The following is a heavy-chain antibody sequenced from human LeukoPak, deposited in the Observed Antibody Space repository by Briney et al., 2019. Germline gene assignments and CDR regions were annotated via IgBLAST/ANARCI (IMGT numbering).Heavy chain of an antibody. J-gene: IGHJ3*02. D-gene: IGHD5-18*01. Sequence: GESLKISCKGSGYSFTSYWIGWVRQMPGKGLEWMRIIYPGDSDTRYSPSFQGQVTISADKSISTAYLQWSSLKASDTAMYYCARLRNGGRGYKLPPDPFDIWGQGTMVTVSS. CDR1: GYSFTSYW. CDR3: ARLRNGGRGYKLPPDPFDI. V-gene: IGHV5-51*01. CDR2: IYPGDSDT.